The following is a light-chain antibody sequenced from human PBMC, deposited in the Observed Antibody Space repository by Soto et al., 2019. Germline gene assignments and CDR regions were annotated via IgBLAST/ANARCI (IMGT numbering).Light chain of an antibody. CDR1: QSVNSN. CDR2: GAS. CDR3: QQYNNWPLT. J-gene: IGKJ4*01. Sequence: EIAITQSPATLSVSPGERATLSCRASQSVNSNLAWYQQKPGQAPRLLIYGASTRATGIPARFSGSGSGTEFTVTISSLQSEDFAVYYCQQYNNWPLTFGEGTKVEIK. V-gene: IGKV3-15*01.